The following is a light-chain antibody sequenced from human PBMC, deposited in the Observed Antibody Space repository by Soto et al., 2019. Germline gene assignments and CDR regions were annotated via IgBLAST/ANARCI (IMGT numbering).Light chain of an antibody. V-gene: IGLV1-44*01. CDR1: SSNIGSNT. Sequence: QSVLTQPPSASGTPGQRVTISCSGSSSNIGSNTVNSYQQLPGTAPKLLIYSDNQRPSGVPDRFSGSKSGTSASLAISGLQSEDEADYYCAAWDDSLKGIFGGGTKFTVL. J-gene: IGLJ2*01. CDR3: AAWDDSLKGI. CDR2: SDN.